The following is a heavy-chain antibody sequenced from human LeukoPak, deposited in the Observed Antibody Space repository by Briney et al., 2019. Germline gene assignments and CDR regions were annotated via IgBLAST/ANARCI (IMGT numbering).Heavy chain of an antibody. CDR3: AREVGSRAIRTSDGLDV. CDR1: GFTFNSYT. D-gene: IGHD2-2*01. J-gene: IGHJ6*04. Sequence: GGSLRLSCAASGFTFNSYTMNWVRQAPGKGLEWVSCVSKSSDYIYYADSVRGRFTISRDNVKNLVYLEMNSLRAEDTGVYYCAREVGSRAIRTSDGLDVWGEGTTVTVSP. V-gene: IGHV3-21*01. CDR2: VSKSSDYI.